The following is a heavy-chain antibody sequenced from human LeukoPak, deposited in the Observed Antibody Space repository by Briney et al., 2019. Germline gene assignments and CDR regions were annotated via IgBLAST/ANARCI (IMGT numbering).Heavy chain of an antibody. D-gene: IGHD2-2*01. CDR1: GGSLSSHY. V-gene: IGHV4-59*11. CDR3: ARFSSGCSTASCYLTY. CDR2: IYYTGTT. Sequence: SETLSLTCTVSGGSLSSHYWSWLRQSPGKGLELIGHIYYTGTTYYNPSLNSRVTISLDTSRNELSLKLTSVTAADTAVYYCARFSSGCSTASCYLTYWGQGTLVTVSS. J-gene: IGHJ4*02.